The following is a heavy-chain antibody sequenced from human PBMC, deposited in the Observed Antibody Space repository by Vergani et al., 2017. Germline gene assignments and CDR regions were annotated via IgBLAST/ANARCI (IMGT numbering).Heavy chain of an antibody. J-gene: IGHJ4*02. CDR3: ARPGIAAANPYYFDY. D-gene: IGHD6-13*01. CDR2: IYPGDSDT. Sequence: EVQLVQSGAEVKKPGESLKISCKGSGYSFTSYWIGWVRQVPGKGLEWMGIIYPGDSDTRYSPSFQGQVTISADKSISTAYLQWSSLKASDTAMYYCARPGIAAANPYYFDYWGQGTLVTVSS. CDR1: GYSFTSYW. V-gene: IGHV5-51*01.